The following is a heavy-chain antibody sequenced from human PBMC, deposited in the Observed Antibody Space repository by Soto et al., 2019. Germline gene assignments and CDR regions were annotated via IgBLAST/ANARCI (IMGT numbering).Heavy chain of an antibody. J-gene: IGHJ4*02. Sequence: PGGSLRLSCAASGFHFSDYYMSWIRQAPGKGLEWVSYISSSGSTIYYADSVTGRFTISRDNAKNSLYLQMNSLRAEDTAVYYCARSPPATPRAYDFWSGYEDQYYFDYWGQGTLVTVSS. V-gene: IGHV3-11*01. D-gene: IGHD3-3*01. CDR1: GFHFSDYY. CDR2: ISSSGSTI. CDR3: ARSPPATPRAYDFWSGYEDQYYFDY.